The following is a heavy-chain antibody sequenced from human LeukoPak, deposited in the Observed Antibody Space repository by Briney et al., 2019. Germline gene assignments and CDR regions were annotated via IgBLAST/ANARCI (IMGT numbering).Heavy chain of an antibody. CDR2: ISWNSGSI. CDR3: AKGTHFDWLSHFDY. CDR1: GFTFDDYA. Sequence: SLRLSCAASGFTFDDYAMHWVRQTPGKGLEWVSGISWNSGSIGYADSVKGRFTISRDNAKNSLYLQMNSLRAEDTALYYCAKGTHFDWLSHFDYWGQGTLVTVSS. V-gene: IGHV3-9*01. D-gene: IGHD3-9*01. J-gene: IGHJ4*02.